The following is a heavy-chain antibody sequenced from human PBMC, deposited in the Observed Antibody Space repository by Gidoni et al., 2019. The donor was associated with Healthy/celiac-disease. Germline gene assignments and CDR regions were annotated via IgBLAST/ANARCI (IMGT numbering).Heavy chain of an antibody. CDR3: ARERGWYDY. CDR1: GFPFSSYG. J-gene: IGHJ4*02. D-gene: IGHD6-19*01. CDR2: IWYDGSNK. V-gene: IGHV3-33*01. Sequence: QVQLVESGGGVVQPGRDLRLSCAASGFPFSSYGMHWVRQAPGKGLEWVAVIWYDGSNKYYADSVKGRFTISRDNSKNTLYLQMNSLRAEDTAVYYCARERGWYDYWGQGTLVTVSS.